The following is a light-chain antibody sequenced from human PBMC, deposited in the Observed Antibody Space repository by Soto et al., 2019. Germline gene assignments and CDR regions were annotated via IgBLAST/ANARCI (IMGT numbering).Light chain of an antibody. V-gene: IGLV2-14*01. CDR1: SSDVAFYNY. J-gene: IGLJ2*01. Sequence: QSALTQPASVSGSPGQSITISCTGTSSDVAFYNYLAWYHQSPGKAPKLIIYEVSNRPSGVSDRFSGSKSGNTASLTISGLQAEDEGDYYCSSYRSSTTPVVFGGGTKLTVL. CDR3: SSYRSSTTPVV. CDR2: EVS.